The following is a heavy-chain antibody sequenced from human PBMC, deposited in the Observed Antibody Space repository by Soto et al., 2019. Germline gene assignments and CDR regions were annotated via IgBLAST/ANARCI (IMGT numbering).Heavy chain of an antibody. V-gene: IGHV3-74*01. D-gene: IGHD3-10*01. CDR2: INSDGSSI. CDR3: GRDYMVWGRDSNWFDP. Sequence: EVQLVESGGGLVQPGGSLRLSCTASGFSFSSYWMHWVRQAPGKGPVWVSRINSDGSSIRYTDSVKGRFTISRDNTKNTLYLQMNSLRVEDTAVYYCGRDYMVWGRDSNWFDPWGQGTLVTVSS. CDR1: GFSFSSYW. J-gene: IGHJ5*02.